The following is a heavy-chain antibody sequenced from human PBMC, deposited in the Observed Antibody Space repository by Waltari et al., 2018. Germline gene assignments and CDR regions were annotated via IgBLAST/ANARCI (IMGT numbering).Heavy chain of an antibody. CDR2: IXTVFDXP. D-gene: IGHD2-2*01. J-gene: IGHJ4*02. V-gene: IGHV1-69*06. CDR3: XGXQKXLMPSATLHVDX. Sequence: QLXXSGPXVXKPGXSVRVSCQAXGDTFTAYVFTGVRQAPGQGLEWMGGIXTVFDXPNYAXKFQGRLTISXDKSTNTAYMDLTRLTFXDTAVYYCXGXQKXLMPSATLHVDXWGQGTXVTVSS. CDR1: GDTFTAYV.